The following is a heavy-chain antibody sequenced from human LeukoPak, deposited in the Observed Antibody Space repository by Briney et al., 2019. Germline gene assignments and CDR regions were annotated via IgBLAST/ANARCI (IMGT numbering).Heavy chain of an antibody. V-gene: IGHV4-34*01. D-gene: IGHD3-3*01. CDR1: GGSFSGYY. CDR3: ARVYDFWRGWFDP. CDR2: INHSGNT. Sequence: KSSETLSLTCAVYGGSFSGYYWSWIRQPPGKGLEWIGEINHSGNTNYNPSLKSRVTTSADTSKKQFSLNLSSVTAAYTAVYYCARVYDFWRGWFDPWGQGTLVTVSS. J-gene: IGHJ5*02.